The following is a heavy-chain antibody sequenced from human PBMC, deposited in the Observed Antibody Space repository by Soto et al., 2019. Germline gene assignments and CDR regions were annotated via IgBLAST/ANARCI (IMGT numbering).Heavy chain of an antibody. CDR3: ARDHSMPLGPLFDY. D-gene: IGHD2-15*01. CDR2: ISAYNGNT. CDR1: GYTFTSYG. Sequence: VASVKVSCKASGYTFTSYGISWVRQAPGQGLEWMGWISAYNGNTNYAQKLQGRVTMTTDTSTSTAYMELRSLRSDDTAVYYCARDHSMPLGPLFDYWGQGTLVTVSS. V-gene: IGHV1-18*01. J-gene: IGHJ4*02.